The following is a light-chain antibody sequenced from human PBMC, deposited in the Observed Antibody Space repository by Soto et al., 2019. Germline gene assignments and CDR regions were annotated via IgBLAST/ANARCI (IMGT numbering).Light chain of an antibody. J-gene: IGKJ2*01. CDR1: QSISGW. CDR2: DSS. Sequence: DIQMTQSPSTLSASVGDRVTITCRASQSISGWLAWFQQKPGKAPKLLIYDSSTLECGVPTRFRGSGSGTPVSHSVSSPPPDDFATYVGQQYSSYSCSSFGQGTKL. CDR3: QQYSSYSCSS. V-gene: IGKV1-5*01.